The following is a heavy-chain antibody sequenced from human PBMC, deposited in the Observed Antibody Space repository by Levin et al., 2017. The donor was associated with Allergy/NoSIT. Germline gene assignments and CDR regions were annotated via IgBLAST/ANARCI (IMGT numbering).Heavy chain of an antibody. CDR2: ISYDGRNK. D-gene: IGHD2-2*01. J-gene: IGHJ3*01. V-gene: IGHV3-30*04. CDR1: GFTFSGYA. Sequence: QSGGSLRLSCAASGFTFSGYAMHWIRQAPGKGLEWVAVISYDGRNKYYADSVKGRFTISRDDSKSTLYLQIHSLTPDDSAVYYCARTYQDSFDLWGQGAMVTVSS. CDR3: ARTYQDSFDL.